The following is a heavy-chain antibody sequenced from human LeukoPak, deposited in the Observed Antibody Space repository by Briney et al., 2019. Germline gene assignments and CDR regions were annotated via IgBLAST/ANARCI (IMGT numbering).Heavy chain of an antibody. J-gene: IGHJ6*02. CDR1: GFTFSSYS. V-gene: IGHV3-21*01. CDR2: ISSSSSYI. D-gene: IGHD3-22*01. CDR3: ARDLAMIVVVNPQGMDV. Sequence: PGGSLRLSCAASGFTFSSYSMNWVRQAPGKGLEWVSSISSSSSYIYYADSVKGRFTISRDSAKNSLYLQMNSLRAEDTAVYYCARDLAMIVVVNPQGMDVWGQGTTVTVSS.